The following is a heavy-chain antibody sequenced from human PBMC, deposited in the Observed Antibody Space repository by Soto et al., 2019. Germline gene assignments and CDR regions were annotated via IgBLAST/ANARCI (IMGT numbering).Heavy chain of an antibody. J-gene: IGHJ6*02. CDR3: ARRGGEDYYYYGMDV. Sequence: GESLKISCKGSGYSFTSYWIGWVRQMPGKSLEWMGIIYPGDSDTRYSPSFQGQVTISADKSISTAYLQWSSLKASDTAMYYCARRGGEDYYYYGMDVWGQGTTVTVSS. CDR2: IYPGDSDT. D-gene: IGHD2-21*01. V-gene: IGHV5-51*01. CDR1: GYSFTSYW.